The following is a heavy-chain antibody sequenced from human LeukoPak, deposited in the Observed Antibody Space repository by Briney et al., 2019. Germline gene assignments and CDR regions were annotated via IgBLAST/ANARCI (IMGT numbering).Heavy chain of an antibody. CDR2: IYTSGST. J-gene: IGHJ4*02. CDR1: GGSISGYY. D-gene: IGHD3-16*02. V-gene: IGHV4-4*07. CDR3: ALHRGYFHY. Sequence: SETLSLTCTVSGGSISGYYWTWIRQPAGKGLEWIGRIYTSGSTYYTPSLKSRVNISVDKSKNQFALQLNSATAADTAVYYCALHRGYFHYWGQGTLVTVSS.